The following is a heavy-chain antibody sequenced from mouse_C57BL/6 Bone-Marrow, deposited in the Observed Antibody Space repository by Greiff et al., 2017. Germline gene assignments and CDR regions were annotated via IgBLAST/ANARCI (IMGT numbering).Heavy chain of an antibody. CDR2: IYPGSGST. Sequence: VQLQQPGAELVKPGASVKMSCKASGYTFTSYWITWVKQRPGQGLEWIGDIYPGSGSTNYSEKFKSKATLTVDTSSSTAYMQLSSLTSEDSAVYDCARGTAFYAMDYWGQGTSVTVSS. V-gene: IGHV1-55*01. J-gene: IGHJ4*01. CDR1: GYTFTSYW. CDR3: ARGTAFYAMDY. D-gene: IGHD3-3*01.